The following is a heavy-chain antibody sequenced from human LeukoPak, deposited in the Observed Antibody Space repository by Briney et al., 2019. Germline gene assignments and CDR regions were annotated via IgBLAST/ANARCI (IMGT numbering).Heavy chain of an antibody. CDR1: GFIFSNYA. J-gene: IGHJ4*02. D-gene: IGHD3-10*01. CDR3: TRGGATMVREIDY. V-gene: IGHV3-21*01. CDR2: ISTSSSYI. Sequence: GGSLRLSCAASGFIFSNYAMNWVRQAPGKGLEWVSSISTSSSYIFYADSVKGRFTISRDNAKNSLFLQMNSLRAEDTAVYYCTRGGATMVREIDYWGQGTLVTVSS.